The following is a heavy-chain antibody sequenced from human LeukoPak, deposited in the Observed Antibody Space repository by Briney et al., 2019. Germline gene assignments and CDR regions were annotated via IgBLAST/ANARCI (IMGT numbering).Heavy chain of an antibody. CDR1: GFTFSSFG. D-gene: IGHD1-26*01. CDR2: IRYDASHK. Sequence: PGGSLRLSCAASGFTFSSFGMHWVRQAPGKGLEWVAFIRYDASHKYYAGSVKGRFTISRDNSKNTLYMQMDSLRVEDTAVYYCAKAGGTYYPDHFDPWGQGTLVTVSS. V-gene: IGHV3-30*02. J-gene: IGHJ5*02. CDR3: AKAGGTYYPDHFDP.